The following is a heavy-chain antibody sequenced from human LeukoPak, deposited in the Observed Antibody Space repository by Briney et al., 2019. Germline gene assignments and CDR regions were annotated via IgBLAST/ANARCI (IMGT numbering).Heavy chain of an antibody. Sequence: PSETLSLTCAVYGGSFSGYYWGWIRQPPGKGLEWIGEINHSGSTNYNPSLKSRVTISVDTSKNQFSLKLSPVTAADTAVYYCARGRYYYGSGNYFDYWGQGTLVTVSS. CDR1: GGSFSGYY. CDR3: ARGRYYYGSGNYFDY. J-gene: IGHJ4*02. CDR2: INHSGST. V-gene: IGHV4-34*01. D-gene: IGHD3-10*01.